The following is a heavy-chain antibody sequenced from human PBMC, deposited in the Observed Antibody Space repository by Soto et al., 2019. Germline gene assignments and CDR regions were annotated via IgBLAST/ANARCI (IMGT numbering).Heavy chain of an antibody. CDR2: IYYSGST. CDR3: ARDHRGYSYGYPYYYGMDV. Sequence: QVQLQESGPGLVKPSQTLSLTCTVSGGSISSGDYYWSWIRQPPGKGLEWIGYIYYSGSTYYNPSLKSRVTISVDTSKNQFSLKLSSVTAADTAVYYCARDHRGYSYGYPYYYGMDVWGQGTTVTVSS. J-gene: IGHJ6*02. D-gene: IGHD5-18*01. CDR1: GGSISSGDYY. V-gene: IGHV4-30-4*01.